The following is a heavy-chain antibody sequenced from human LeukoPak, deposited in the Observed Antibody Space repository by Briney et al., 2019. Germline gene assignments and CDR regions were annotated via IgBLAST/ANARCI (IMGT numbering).Heavy chain of an antibody. CDR3: ARDMAVAGTGGY. Sequence: SETLSLTCAVSGGSISSSNWWSWVRQPPGKGLEWVGEIYHSGSTNYNPSLKSRVTVSVDKSKNQFSLKLSSVTAADTAVYYCARDMAVAGTGGYWGQGTLVTVSS. J-gene: IGHJ4*02. CDR2: IYHSGST. V-gene: IGHV4-4*02. D-gene: IGHD6-19*01. CDR1: GGSISSSNW.